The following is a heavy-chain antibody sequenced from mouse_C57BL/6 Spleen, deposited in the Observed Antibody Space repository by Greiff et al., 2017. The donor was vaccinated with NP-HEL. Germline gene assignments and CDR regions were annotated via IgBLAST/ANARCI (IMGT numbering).Heavy chain of an antibody. CDR1: GYTFTSYW. D-gene: IGHD2-4*01. CDR3: AREDYWFAY. J-gene: IGHJ3*01. Sequence: VQLQQPGAELVRPGTSVKLSCKASGYTFTSYWMHWVKQRPGQGLEWIGVIDPSASYTNYNQKFKGKATLTVDTSSSTAYMQLSSLTSEDSAVYYCAREDYWFAYWGQGTLVTVSA. V-gene: IGHV1-59*01. CDR2: IDPSASYT.